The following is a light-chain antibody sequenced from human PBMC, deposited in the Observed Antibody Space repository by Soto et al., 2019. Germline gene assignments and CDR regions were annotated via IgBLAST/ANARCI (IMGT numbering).Light chain of an antibody. CDR2: EVN. V-gene: IGLV2-14*01. Sequence: QSVLTQPASVSGSPRQSITISCTGASSDVGGYTYVSWYQQHPGKAPKLMIYEVNNRPSGVSNRFSGSKSGNTASLTISGLQAEDEADYYCSSFSGTNTLYVFGTGTKVTVL. CDR3: SSFSGTNTLYV. J-gene: IGLJ1*01. CDR1: SSDVGGYTY.